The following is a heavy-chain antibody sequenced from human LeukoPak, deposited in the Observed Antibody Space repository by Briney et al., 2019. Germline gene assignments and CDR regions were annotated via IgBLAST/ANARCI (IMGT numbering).Heavy chain of an antibody. CDR1: GFTFLSYG. D-gene: IGHD5-12*01. CDR2: IRSKANSYAT. V-gene: IGHV3-73*01. CDR3: TRSFLRATDKFDY. Sequence: GGSLRLSCAASGFTFLSYGMHWVRQASGKGLEWVGRIRSKANSYATAYAASVKGRFTISRDDSKNTAYLQMNSLKTEDTAVYYCTRSFLRATDKFDYWGQGTLVTVSS. J-gene: IGHJ4*01.